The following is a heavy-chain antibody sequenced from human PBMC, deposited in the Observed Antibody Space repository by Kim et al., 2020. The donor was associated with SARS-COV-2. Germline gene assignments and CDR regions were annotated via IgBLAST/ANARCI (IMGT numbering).Heavy chain of an antibody. V-gene: IGHV4-4*07. Sequence: NHNPTLKSRITMSVDTSKNHFSLKLTSVTAADTAVYYCARGHSGYDFFDYWGQGTLVTVSS. CDR3: ARGHSGYDFFDY. D-gene: IGHD5-12*01. J-gene: IGHJ4*02.